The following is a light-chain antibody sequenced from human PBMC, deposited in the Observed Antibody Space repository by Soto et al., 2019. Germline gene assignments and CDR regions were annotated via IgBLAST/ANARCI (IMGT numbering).Light chain of an antibody. CDR2: WAS. Sequence: DIVMTQSPDSLAVSLGERATINCKSSQSILYSSNDKNYLAWYQQKPGQPPKLLIYWASTRESGVPDRFSGSGSGTDFTLTISSLQAEDVGVYYCQQYYSTPRTFGQGTKLEI. CDR1: QSILYSSNDKNY. V-gene: IGKV4-1*01. CDR3: QQYYSTPRT. J-gene: IGKJ2*01.